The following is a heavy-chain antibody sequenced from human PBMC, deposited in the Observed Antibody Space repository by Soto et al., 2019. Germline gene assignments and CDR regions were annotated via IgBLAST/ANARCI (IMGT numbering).Heavy chain of an antibody. V-gene: IGHV3-30-3*01. CDR3: ARGIGDGYNLDY. CDR1: GFTFRSYA. D-gene: IGHD5-12*01. J-gene: IGHJ4*02. CDR2: ISYDGNNN. Sequence: QVQLVESGGGVVQPGTSLRLSCAVSGFTFRSYATHWVRQAPGGGLEWVALISYDGNNNYYADSVKGRFIISRDTFKNTLLLQMNSLRREDTAMYYCARGIGDGYNLDYWGQGTLVTVSS.